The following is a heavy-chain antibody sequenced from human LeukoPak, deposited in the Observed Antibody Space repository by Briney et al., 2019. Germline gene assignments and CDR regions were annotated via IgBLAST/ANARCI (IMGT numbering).Heavy chain of an antibody. CDR2: INPSGGST. V-gene: IGHV1-46*01. CDR3: ARDRTPLLLWFGELYGYYYYYGIDV. Sequence: ASVKVSCKASGYTFTSYYMHWVRQAPGQGLEWMGIINPSGGSTSYAQKFQGRVTMTRDTSTSTVYMELSSLRSEDTAVYYCARDRTPLLLWFGELYGYYYYYGIDVWGQGTTVTVSS. J-gene: IGHJ6*02. D-gene: IGHD3-10*01. CDR1: GYTFTSYY.